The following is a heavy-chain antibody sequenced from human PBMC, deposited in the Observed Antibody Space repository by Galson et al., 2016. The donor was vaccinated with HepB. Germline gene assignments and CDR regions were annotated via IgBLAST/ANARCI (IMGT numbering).Heavy chain of an antibody. CDR1: GGSISISSHY. J-gene: IGHJ4*02. CDR2: IHYDGRT. CDR3: ASHPHYYDRTGYSHYFDY. Sequence: SETLSLTCTVSGGSISISSHYWGWIRQPPGKGLEWIASIHYDGRTYYNPSLKSRVTISVDTSKNQFSLNLSSVTAADTAVYYCASHPHYYDRTGYSHYFDYWGQGTLVTVSS. V-gene: IGHV4-39*01. D-gene: IGHD3-22*01.